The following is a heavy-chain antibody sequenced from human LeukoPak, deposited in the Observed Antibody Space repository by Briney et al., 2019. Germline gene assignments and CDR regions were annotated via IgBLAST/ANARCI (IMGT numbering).Heavy chain of an antibody. CDR2: IYYSGST. D-gene: IGHD5-18*01. J-gene: IGHJ4*02. V-gene: IGHV4-39*07. CDR3: ARERGDTAMFRFIEF. CDR1: GGSISSSSYY. Sequence: SETLSLTCTVSGGSISSSSYYWGWIRQPPGKGLEWIGSIYYSGSTYYNPSLKSRVTISVDTSKNQFSLKLSSVTAADTAVYYCARERGDTAMFRFIEFWGQGTLVTVYS.